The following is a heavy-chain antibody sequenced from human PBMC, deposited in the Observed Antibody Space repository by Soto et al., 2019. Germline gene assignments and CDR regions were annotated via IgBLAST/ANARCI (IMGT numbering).Heavy chain of an antibody. CDR1: GGSISSSSYY. J-gene: IGHJ5*02. CDR2: IYYSGST. CDR3: ARQTENTYNWFDP. V-gene: IGHV4-39*01. Sequence: QLQLQESGPGLVKPSETLSLTCTVSGGSISSSSYYWGWIRQPPGKGLEWIGSIYYSGSTYYNPSLKSRVTISVDTSKNQFSLKLSSVTAADTAVYYCARQTENTYNWFDPWGQGTLVTVSS.